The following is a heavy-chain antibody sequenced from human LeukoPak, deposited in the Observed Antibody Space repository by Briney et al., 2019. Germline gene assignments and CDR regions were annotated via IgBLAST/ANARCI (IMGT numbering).Heavy chain of an antibody. J-gene: IGHJ1*01. CDR2: INHSGST. CDR1: AFTFSTYT. Sequence: GSLRLSCVASAFTFSTYTMNWVRQAPGKGLEWIGEINHSGSTNYNPSLKSRVTISVDTSKNQFSLKLSSVTAADTAVYYCARGRGSSWYRDFQHWGQGTLVTVSS. D-gene: IGHD6-13*01. CDR3: ARGRGSSWYRDFQH. V-gene: IGHV4-34*01.